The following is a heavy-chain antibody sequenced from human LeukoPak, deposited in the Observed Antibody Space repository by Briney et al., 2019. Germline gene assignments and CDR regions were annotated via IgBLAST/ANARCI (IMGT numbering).Heavy chain of an antibody. V-gene: IGHV4-34*01. CDR1: GGSFSGYY. J-gene: IGHJ4*02. Sequence: PSETLSLTCAVYGGSFSGYYWSWIRQPPGKGLEWIGEINHSGSTNYNPSLKSRVTISVDTSKNQFSLKLSSVTAADTAVYYCAITGYDSSGYFDYWGQGTLVTVSS. D-gene: IGHD3-22*01. CDR3: AITGYDSSGYFDY. CDR2: INHSGST.